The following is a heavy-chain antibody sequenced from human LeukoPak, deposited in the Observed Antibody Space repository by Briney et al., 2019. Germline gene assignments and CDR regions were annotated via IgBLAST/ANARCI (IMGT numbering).Heavy chain of an antibody. CDR1: GCSISSGYY. CDR3: ARHATTVTVYYFDY. V-gene: IGHV4-38-2*01. CDR2: IYHSGST. D-gene: IGHD4-17*01. J-gene: IGHJ4*02. Sequence: SETLPLTCAVSGCSISSGYYWGWIRQPPGKGLEWIGSIYHSGSTYYNPSLKSRVTISVDTSKNQFSLKLSSVTAADTAVYYCARHATTVTVYYFDYWGQGTLVTVSS.